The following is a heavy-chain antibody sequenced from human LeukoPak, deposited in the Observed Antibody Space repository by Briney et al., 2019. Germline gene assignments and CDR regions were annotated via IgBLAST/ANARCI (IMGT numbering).Heavy chain of an antibody. CDR2: ISGSGVGT. Sequence: PGGSLRLSCAASGFTFSSYTMNWVRQAPGKGLEWVSAISGSGVGTYYADSVKGRFTISRDNSWNTLYLQMNSLRPEDTSVYYCAKGRGYSYGYYYMDVWGKGTTVTVSS. CDR3: AKGRGYSYGYYYMDV. D-gene: IGHD5-18*01. CDR1: GFTFSSYT. J-gene: IGHJ6*03. V-gene: IGHV3-23*01.